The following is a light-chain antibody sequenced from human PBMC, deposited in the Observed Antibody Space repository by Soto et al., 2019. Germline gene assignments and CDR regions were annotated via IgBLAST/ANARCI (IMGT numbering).Light chain of an antibody. V-gene: IGKV3-20*01. CDR2: GAS. CDR1: QSVSSSY. Sequence: IGLSQSPGTLSLSPGERATLSCRASQSVSSSYLAWYQQKPGQAPRLLIYGASSRATGIPDRFSGSGSGTDFTLTISRLEPEDFAVYYCQQYGSFAPTFGGGTKVDIK. J-gene: IGKJ4*01. CDR3: QQYGSFAPT.